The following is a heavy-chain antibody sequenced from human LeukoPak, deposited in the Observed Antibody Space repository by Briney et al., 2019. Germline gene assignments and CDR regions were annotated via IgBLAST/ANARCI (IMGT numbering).Heavy chain of an antibody. V-gene: IGHV3-9*01. CDR2: ISLDGADI. CDR1: GFTFDDYA. Sequence: GGSLRLSCAASGFTFDDYAMHWVPQAPGKGLEWVSGISLDGADIAYADSVKGRFTISRDNAKNSLHLEMNSLRAEDTALYYCAKAEYDDILTAFFDYWGQGTLVTVSS. J-gene: IGHJ4*02. D-gene: IGHD3-9*01. CDR3: AKAEYDDILTAFFDY.